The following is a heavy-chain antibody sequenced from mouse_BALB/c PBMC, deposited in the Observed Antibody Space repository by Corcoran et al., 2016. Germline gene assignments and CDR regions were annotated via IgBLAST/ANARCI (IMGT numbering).Heavy chain of an antibody. D-gene: IGHD2-4*01. CDR3: ATMITYYFDY. CDR2: IDPENGNT. V-gene: IGHV14-1*02. CDR1: GFNIKDYY. J-gene: IGHJ2*01. Sequence: EVQLQQSGAELVRPGSLVKLSFKASGFNIKDYYMHWVKQRHEQGLAGIGWIDPENGNTIYDPKFQGKASITADTSSNTAYLQLSSLTCEDTAVYYCATMITYYFDYWGQGTTLTVSS.